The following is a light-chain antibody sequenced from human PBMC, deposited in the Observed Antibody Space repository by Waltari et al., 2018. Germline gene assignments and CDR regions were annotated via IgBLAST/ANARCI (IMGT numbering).Light chain of an antibody. CDR3: SSYTSSSTLYV. CDR1: SSSIGSYNY. Sequence: QSALTQPASVSGSPGQTIAISCTGTSSSIGSYNYVSWYQQHPGQAPKLLIYDVNQRPSGVSHRFSGSKSGNTASLTISGLRAEDEADFYCSSYTSSSTLYVFGSGTKVTVL. CDR2: DVN. J-gene: IGLJ1*01. V-gene: IGLV2-14*01.